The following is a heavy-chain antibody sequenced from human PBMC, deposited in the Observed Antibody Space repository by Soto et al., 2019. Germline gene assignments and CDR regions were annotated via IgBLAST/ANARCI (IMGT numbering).Heavy chain of an antibody. CDR2: INPVNGNT. V-gene: IGHV1-3*01. J-gene: IGHJ5*02. CDR1: GYTFTTYT. Sequence: ASVKVSCKASGYTFTTYTMNWVRQAPGQRLEWMGWINPVNGNTKSSQKFQDRVIITRDTSASTAYMELRSLRSEDTAVYYCTRGIATGQLDPWGQGTLVTVSS. D-gene: IGHD6-13*01. CDR3: TRGIATGQLDP.